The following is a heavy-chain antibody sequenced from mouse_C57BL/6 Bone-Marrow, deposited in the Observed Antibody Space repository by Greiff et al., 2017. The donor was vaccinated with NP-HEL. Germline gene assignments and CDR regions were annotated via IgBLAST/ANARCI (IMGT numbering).Heavy chain of an antibody. D-gene: IGHD2-4*01. Sequence: EVKLMESGPGLVKPSQSLSLTCSVTGYSITSGYYWNWIRQFPGNKLEWMGYISYDGSNNYNPSLKNRISITRDTSKNQFFLKLNSVTTEDTATYYCARLDDYDSYYYAMDYWGQGTSVTVSS. CDR2: ISYDGSN. V-gene: IGHV3-6*01. CDR3: ARLDDYDSYYYAMDY. CDR1: GYSITSGYY. J-gene: IGHJ4*01.